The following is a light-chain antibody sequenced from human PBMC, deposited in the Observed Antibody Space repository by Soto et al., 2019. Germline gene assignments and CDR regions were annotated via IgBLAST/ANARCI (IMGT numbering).Light chain of an antibody. CDR3: QTWGV. J-gene: IGLJ3*02. CDR1: SGHSSYA. CDR2: LNSDGSY. Sequence: QLVLTQSPSASASLGASVKLTCTLSSGHSSYAIAWHQQQPEKGPRYLMRLNSDGSYSKGDGIPDRFSGSSSGAERYLTISSLQSEDEADYYCQTWGVFGGGTKLTVL. V-gene: IGLV4-69*01.